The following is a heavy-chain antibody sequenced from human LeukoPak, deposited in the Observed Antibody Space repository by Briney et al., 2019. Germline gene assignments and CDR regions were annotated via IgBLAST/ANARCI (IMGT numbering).Heavy chain of an antibody. CDR3: ARRDSISMVRGVIITYPYMDV. D-gene: IGHD3-10*01. CDR1: GGSISSSSYY. CDR2: IYYSGST. J-gene: IGHJ6*03. V-gene: IGHV4-39*01. Sequence: SETLSLTCTVSGGSISSSSYYWGWIRQPPGKGLEWIGSIYYSGSTYYNPSLKSRVTISVDPSKNQFSLKLSSVTAADTAVYYCARRDSISMVRGVIITYPYMDVWGKGTTVTVSS.